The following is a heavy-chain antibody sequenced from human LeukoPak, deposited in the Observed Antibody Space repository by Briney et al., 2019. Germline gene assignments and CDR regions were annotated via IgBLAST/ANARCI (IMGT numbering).Heavy chain of an antibody. D-gene: IGHD2-15*01. Sequence: GGSLRLSCAASGFTVSSNYMAWVRQAPGKGLEWVSFINSGGTTYYADSVKGRFTISRDNSKNILYLQMNSLRAEDTAVYFCARGSATHQYSFDYWGQGALVTVSS. V-gene: IGHV3-66*01. CDR2: INSGGTT. CDR1: GFTVSSNY. J-gene: IGHJ4*02. CDR3: ARGSATHQYSFDY.